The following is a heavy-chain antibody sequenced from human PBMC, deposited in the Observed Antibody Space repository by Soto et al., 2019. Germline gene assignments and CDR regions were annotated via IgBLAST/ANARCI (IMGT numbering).Heavy chain of an antibody. Sequence: GGSLRLSCAASGFTFSSYAMSWVRQAPGKGLEWVSAISGSGGSTYYADSVKGRFTISRDNSKNTLYLQMNSLRAEDTAVYYCAKEIVVVPAAIGGGFDYWGQGTLVTVSS. V-gene: IGHV3-23*01. CDR1: GFTFSSYA. CDR2: ISGSGGST. J-gene: IGHJ4*02. CDR3: AKEIVVVPAAIGGGFDY. D-gene: IGHD2-2*02.